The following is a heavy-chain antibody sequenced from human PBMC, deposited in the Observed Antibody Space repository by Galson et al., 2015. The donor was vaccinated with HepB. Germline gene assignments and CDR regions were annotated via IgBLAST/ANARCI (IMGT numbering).Heavy chain of an antibody. CDR2: IYSGGST. CDR1: GFTVSSNY. CDR3: AKGYTLAVDY. Sequence: SLRLSCAASGFTVSSNYMSWVRQAPGKGLEWVSLIYSGGSTYYAGSVKGRFTISRDTSKNMLYLQMSSLRPDDTAVYYCAKGYTLAVDYWGQGTLVTVSS. V-gene: IGHV3-66*02. D-gene: IGHD5-18*01. J-gene: IGHJ4*02.